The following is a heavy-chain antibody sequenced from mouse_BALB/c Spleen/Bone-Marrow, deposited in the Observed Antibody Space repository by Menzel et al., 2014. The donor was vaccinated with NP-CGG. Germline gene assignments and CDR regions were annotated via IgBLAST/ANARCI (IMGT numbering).Heavy chain of an antibody. CDR2: ISYDDSN. Sequence: EVKLMESGPGLVKPSQSLSLTCSVTGYSITSGYYWNWIRQFPGNKLEWMGYISYDDSNNYNPSLKNRISITRDASKNQFFLKLNSVTTEDTATYYCSRGGDYFFDYWGQGTTLTVSS. V-gene: IGHV3-6*02. J-gene: IGHJ2*01. CDR3: SRGGDYFFDY. CDR1: GYSITSGYY. D-gene: IGHD2-13*01.